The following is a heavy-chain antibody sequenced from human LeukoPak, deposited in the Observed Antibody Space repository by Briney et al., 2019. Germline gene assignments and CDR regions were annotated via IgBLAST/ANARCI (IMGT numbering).Heavy chain of an antibody. CDR1: GFTFSSYA. CDR2: ISSSGSTI. Sequence: GGSLRLSCAASGFTFSSYAMSWIRQAPGKGLEWVSYISSSGSTIYYADSVKGRFTISRDNAKNSLYLQMNSLRAEDTAVYYCARLGNHGKDAFDIWGQGTMVTVSS. CDR3: ARLGNHGKDAFDI. V-gene: IGHV3-11*01. J-gene: IGHJ3*02. D-gene: IGHD4-23*01.